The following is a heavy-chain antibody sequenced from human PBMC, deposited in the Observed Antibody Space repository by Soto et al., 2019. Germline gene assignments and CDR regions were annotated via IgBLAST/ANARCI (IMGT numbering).Heavy chain of an antibody. CDR2: IYYSGST. CDR1: GGSISSSYY. D-gene: IGHD3-10*01. CDR3: ATLWFGESPY. J-gene: IGHJ4*02. Sequence: PSETLSLTCTVSGGSISSSYYWGWIRQPPGKGLEWIGSIYYSGSTYYNPSLKSRVTISVDTSKNQFSLKLSSVTAADTAVYYCATLWFGESPYWGQGTLVTISS. V-gene: IGHV4-39*01.